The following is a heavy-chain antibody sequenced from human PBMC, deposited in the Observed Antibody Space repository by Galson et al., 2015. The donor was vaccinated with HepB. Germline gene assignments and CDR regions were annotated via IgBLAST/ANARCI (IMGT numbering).Heavy chain of an antibody. CDR2: INWNGGGT. CDR1: GFTFDNYG. V-gene: IGHV3-20*04. J-gene: IGHJ6*02. D-gene: IGHD3-22*01. Sequence: SLRLSCAASGFTFDNYGMRWVRQAPGKGLEWVSGINWNGGGTGYADSVRGRFTISRDNAKNSLYLQMNSLRAEDTAVYYCAREGYSYGIDVWGQGTKVTVSS. CDR3: AREGYSYGIDV.